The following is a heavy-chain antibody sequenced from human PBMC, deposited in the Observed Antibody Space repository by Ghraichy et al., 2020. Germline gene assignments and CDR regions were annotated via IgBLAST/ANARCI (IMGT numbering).Heavy chain of an antibody. CDR3: AITEGYCSSTSCYWLWFDL. CDR1: GGSISSSSYY. Sequence: SETLSLTCTVSGGSISSSSYYWGWIRQPPGKGLEWIGSIYYSGSTYYNPSLKSRVTISVDTSKNQFSLKLSSVTAADTAVYYCAITEGYCSSTSCYWLWFDLWGQGTLVTVSS. V-gene: IGHV4-39*01. D-gene: IGHD2-2*01. J-gene: IGHJ5*02. CDR2: IYYSGST.